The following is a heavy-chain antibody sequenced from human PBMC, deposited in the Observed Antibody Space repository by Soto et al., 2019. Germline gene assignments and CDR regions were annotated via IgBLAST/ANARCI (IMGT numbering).Heavy chain of an antibody. J-gene: IGHJ6*03. CDR3: TTGPRPDFWSGYSENYYYYYMDV. V-gene: IGHV3-15*01. CDR2: IKSKTDGGTT. CDR1: GFTFSNAW. Sequence: EVQLVESGGGLVKPGGSLRLSCAASGFTFSNAWMSWVRQAPGKGLEWVSRIKSKTDGGTTDYAAPVKGRFTISRDDSKNTLYLQMNSLKTEDTAVYYCTTGPRPDFWSGYSENYYYYYMDVWGKGTTVTVSS. D-gene: IGHD3-3*01.